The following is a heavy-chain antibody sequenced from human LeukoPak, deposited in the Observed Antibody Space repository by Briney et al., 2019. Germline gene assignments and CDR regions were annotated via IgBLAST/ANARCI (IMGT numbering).Heavy chain of an antibody. V-gene: IGHV3-30*02. D-gene: IGHD2-8*01. CDR1: VFTFSIYG. CDR2: IRYDGSNK. J-gene: IGHJ4*02. CDR3: AKEALGTSTTGFDY. Sequence: PGGSLRLFCAASVFTFSIYGMHWVREAPGKGLVEVVFIRYDGSNKYYADSVKGRFTISRDNSKNTLYLQMNSLRAEDTAVYYCAKEALGTSTTGFDYWGQGTLVTVSS.